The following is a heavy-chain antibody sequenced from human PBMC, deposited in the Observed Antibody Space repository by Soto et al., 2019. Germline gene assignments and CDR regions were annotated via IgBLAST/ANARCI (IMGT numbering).Heavy chain of an antibody. Sequence: QVQLVQSGAEVKKPGASVKVSCKASGYTFTSYAFSWVRQAPGQGLERMGWISAYNGNTNYAQNLQGRVTMTKDTSTSTVNMELRSLRSDDTAVYYCARDHYVWGSYRPPDYWGQGTLVTVSS. D-gene: IGHD3-16*02. CDR1: GYTFTSYA. CDR3: ARDHYVWGSYRPPDY. V-gene: IGHV1-18*01. CDR2: ISAYNGNT. J-gene: IGHJ4*02.